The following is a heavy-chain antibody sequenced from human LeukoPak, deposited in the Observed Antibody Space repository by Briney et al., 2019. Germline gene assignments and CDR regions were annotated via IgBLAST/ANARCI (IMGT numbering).Heavy chain of an antibody. Sequence: SETLSLTCTVSGGSISSYYWSWLRQPPGKGLEWIGYIYYSGSTNYNPSLKSRVTISVDTSKNQFSLRLSSVTAADTAVYYCARGGWQQLGYFDYWGQGTLVTVSS. CDR3: ARGGWQQLGYFDY. J-gene: IGHJ4*02. V-gene: IGHV4-59*12. D-gene: IGHD6-13*01. CDR2: IYYSGST. CDR1: GGSISSYY.